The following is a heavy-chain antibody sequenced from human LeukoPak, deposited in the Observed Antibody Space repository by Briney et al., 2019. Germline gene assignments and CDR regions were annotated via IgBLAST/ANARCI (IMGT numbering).Heavy chain of an antibody. CDR1: GGSISSSSYY. Sequence: SETLSLTCTVSGGSISSSSYYWGWIRQPPGKGLGWIGSIYYSGSTYYSPSLKSRVTISVDTSKNQFSLKLSSVTAADTAVYYCARGNIVVVTDAFDIWGQGTMVTVSS. J-gene: IGHJ3*02. V-gene: IGHV4-39*07. D-gene: IGHD2-21*02. CDR3: ARGNIVVVTDAFDI. CDR2: IYYSGST.